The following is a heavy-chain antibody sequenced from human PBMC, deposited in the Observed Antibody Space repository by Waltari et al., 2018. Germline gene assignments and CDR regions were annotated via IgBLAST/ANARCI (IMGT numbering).Heavy chain of an antibody. Sequence: QVQLVQSGAEVKKPGASVKVSCKASGYTFTSYAMHWVRQAPGQRLEWMGWINAGNGNTKYSQEFQGRVTITRDTSASTAYMELSSLRSEDMAVYYCARDFFPWGPAYYDFWSRSTNWFDPWGQGTLVTVSS. CDR2: INAGNGNT. CDR3: ARDFFPWGPAYYDFWSRSTNWFDP. D-gene: IGHD3-3*01. V-gene: IGHV1-3*03. CDR1: GYTFTSYA. J-gene: IGHJ5*02.